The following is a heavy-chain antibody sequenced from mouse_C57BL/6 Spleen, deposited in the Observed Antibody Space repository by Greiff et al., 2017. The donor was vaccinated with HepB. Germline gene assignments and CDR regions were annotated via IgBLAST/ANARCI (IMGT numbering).Heavy chain of an antibody. D-gene: IGHD2-2*01. V-gene: IGHV1-82*01. CDR1: GYAFSSSW. CDR2: IYPGDGDT. Sequence: LQESGPELVKPGASVKISCKASGYAFSSSWMNWVKQRPGKGLEWIGRIYPGDGDTNYNGKFKGKATLTADKSSSTAYMQLSSLTSEDSAVYFCARLSMVTTYFDVWGTRTTVTVSS. CDR3: ARLSMVTTYFDV. J-gene: IGHJ1*03.